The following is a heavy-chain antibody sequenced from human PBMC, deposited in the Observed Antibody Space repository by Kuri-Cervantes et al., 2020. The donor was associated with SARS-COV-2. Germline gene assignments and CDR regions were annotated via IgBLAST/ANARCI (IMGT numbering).Heavy chain of an antibody. V-gene: IGHV4-34*01. Sequence: SEPLSLTCAVYGGSFSGYYWSWIRQPPGKGLEWIGEINHSGSTNYNPSLKSRVTISVDTSKNQFSLKLSSVTAADTAVYYCASGITDYGDYGYYYGMDVWGQGTTVTVSS. CDR1: GGSFSGYY. CDR2: INHSGST. D-gene: IGHD4-17*01. CDR3: ASGITDYGDYGYYYGMDV. J-gene: IGHJ6*02.